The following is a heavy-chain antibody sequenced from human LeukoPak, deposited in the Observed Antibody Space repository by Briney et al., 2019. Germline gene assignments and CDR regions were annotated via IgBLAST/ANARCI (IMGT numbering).Heavy chain of an antibody. J-gene: IGHJ3*02. V-gene: IGHV1-18*01. CDR1: GYTFPSYG. CDR3: ARGKVGATTCDAFDI. Sequence: SSVTVSCQASGYTFPSYGIRWVRQAPGPGVEGMGWISTYNGNTNYAQKLQGRVTMTTDRSTSTAYWKLRSLRSEDAAVYYCARGKVGATTCDAFDIWGKGTRLTVFS. CDR2: ISTYNGNT. D-gene: IGHD1-26*01.